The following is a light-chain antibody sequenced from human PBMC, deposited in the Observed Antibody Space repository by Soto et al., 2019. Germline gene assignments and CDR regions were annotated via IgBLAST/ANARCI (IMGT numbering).Light chain of an antibody. CDR1: QSVSSK. V-gene: IGKV3-20*01. CDR2: GAS. Sequence: EIVMTQSPATLSVSPGERVTLSCRASQSVSSKLAWYQQKPGQPPRLLIYGASSRATGIPDRFSGSGSGTDFTLTISRLEPEDFAMYYCHQYGSSPPVTFGQGTRLEIK. J-gene: IGKJ5*01. CDR3: HQYGSSPPVT.